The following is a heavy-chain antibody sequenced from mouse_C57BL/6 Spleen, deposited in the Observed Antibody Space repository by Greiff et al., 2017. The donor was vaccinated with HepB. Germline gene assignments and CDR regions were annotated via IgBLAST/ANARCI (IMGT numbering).Heavy chain of an antibody. CDR1: GFTFSSYA. V-gene: IGHV5-4*01. CDR2: ISDGGSYT. J-gene: IGHJ4*01. CDR3: ARVKDAYAMDY. Sequence: EVQRVESGGGLVKPGGSLKLSCAASGFTFSSYAMSWVRQTPEKRLEWVATISDGGSYTYYPDNVKGRFTISRDNAKNNLYLQMSHLKSEDTAMYYCARVKDAYAMDYWGQGTSVTVSS.